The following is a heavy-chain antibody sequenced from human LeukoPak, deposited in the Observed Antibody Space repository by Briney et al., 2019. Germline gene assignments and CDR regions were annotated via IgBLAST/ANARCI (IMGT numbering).Heavy chain of an antibody. Sequence: SETLSLTCTVSGGSISSGSYYWSWIRQPAGKGLEWIGRIYTSGSTNYNPSLKSRVTISVDTSKNQFSLKLSSVTAADTAVYYCASSGYYDSSGYYYPPYYYYYMDVWGKGTTVTVSS. CDR3: ASSGYYDSSGYYYPPYYYYYMDV. CDR2: IYTSGST. D-gene: IGHD3-22*01. V-gene: IGHV4-61*02. CDR1: GGSISSGSYY. J-gene: IGHJ6*03.